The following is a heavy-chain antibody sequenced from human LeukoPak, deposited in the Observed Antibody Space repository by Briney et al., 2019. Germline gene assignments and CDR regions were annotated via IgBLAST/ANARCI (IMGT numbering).Heavy chain of an antibody. D-gene: IGHD5-24*01. Sequence: GASVKVSCKASGYTFTDHYIHWVRQAPGQGLEWMGRINPKSDVTNSAQKFQGRVAMTGDTSMSAAYMELTGLRSDDTAVYYCARPPLRGGWTSGPRVSFQYWGQGTLVTVSS. CDR2: INPKSDVT. CDR3: ARPPLRGGWTSGPRVSFQY. J-gene: IGHJ1*01. CDR1: GYTFTDHY. V-gene: IGHV1-2*06.